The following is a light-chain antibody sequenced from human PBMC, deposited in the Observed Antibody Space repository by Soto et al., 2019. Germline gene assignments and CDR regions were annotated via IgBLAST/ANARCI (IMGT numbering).Light chain of an antibody. CDR3: QQYGSSFL. CDR1: QSVSSSY. J-gene: IGKJ1*01. CDR2: GAS. Sequence: EIVLTQSPGTLSLSPGERATLSCRASQSVSSSYLAWYQQKPGQAPRLLTYGASSRATGIPDRFSGSGSGTDFTLTISRLEPEDFEVYYCQQYGSSFLFVQGTKVEIK. V-gene: IGKV3-20*01.